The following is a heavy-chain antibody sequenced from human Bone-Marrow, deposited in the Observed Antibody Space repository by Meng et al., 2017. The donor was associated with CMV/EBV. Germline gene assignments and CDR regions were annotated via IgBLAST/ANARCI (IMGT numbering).Heavy chain of an antibody. D-gene: IGHD3-3*01. J-gene: IGHJ4*02. CDR1: SGAG. CDR2: SYWTDAN. Sequence: SGAGAGRTRQPPGKGLEWLAPSYWTDANRYSPSLKRRHTITKDTSKHQVFLTMTNMDPVDTATYYCARGRRKGRFLEWLLSQYYFDYWGQGTLVTVSS. V-gene: IGHV2-5*01. CDR3: ARGRRKGRFLEWLLSQYYFDY.